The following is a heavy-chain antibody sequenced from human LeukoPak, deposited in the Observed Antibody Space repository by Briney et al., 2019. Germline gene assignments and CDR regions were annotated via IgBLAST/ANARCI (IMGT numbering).Heavy chain of an antibody. CDR1: GFTFNTYA. J-gene: IGHJ4*02. V-gene: IGHV3-23*01. Sequence: GGSLRLSCAASGFTFNTYAMSWVRQAPGKGLEWVSPISGSGAFTKYADSVTGRFTISRDNSRNTLYPQLNSLRAEDTATYYCAKTYYYDSSGYSHYLAYDYWGQGTLVTVSS. CDR2: ISGSGAFT. CDR3: AKTYYYDSSGYSHYLAYDY. D-gene: IGHD3-22*01.